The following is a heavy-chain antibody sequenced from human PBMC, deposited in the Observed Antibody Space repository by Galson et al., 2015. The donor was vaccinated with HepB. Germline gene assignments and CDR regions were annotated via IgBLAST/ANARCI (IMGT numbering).Heavy chain of an antibody. D-gene: IGHD3-9*01. Sequence: SLRLSCAASGFAFSSYGMHWVRQAPGKGLEWVAVIWSDGSNQDYADSVKGRFTISRDNSKNTLYLQMNSLRTEDTAVYYCAKAWENYDILTGYFAFDIWGQGTMVTVSS. CDR2: IWSDGSNQ. J-gene: IGHJ3*02. CDR3: AKAWENYDILTGYFAFDI. CDR1: GFAFSSYG. V-gene: IGHV3-30*18.